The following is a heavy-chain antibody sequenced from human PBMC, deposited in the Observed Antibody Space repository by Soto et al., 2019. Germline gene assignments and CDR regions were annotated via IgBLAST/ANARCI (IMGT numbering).Heavy chain of an antibody. Sequence: SVKVSCKASGGTFSSYTISLERQAPGQGLEWMGRIIPILGIANYAQKFQGRVTITADKSTSTAYMELSSLRSEDTAVYYCACTTHLGYCSSTSCYNLGYYYYMDVWGKGTKVTVS. D-gene: IGHD2-2*02. J-gene: IGHJ6*03. CDR3: ACTTHLGYCSSTSCYNLGYYYYMDV. V-gene: IGHV1-69*02. CDR1: GGTFSSYT. CDR2: IIPILGIA.